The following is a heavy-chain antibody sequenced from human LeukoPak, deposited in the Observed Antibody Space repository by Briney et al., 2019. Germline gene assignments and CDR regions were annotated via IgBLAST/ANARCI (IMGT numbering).Heavy chain of an antibody. J-gene: IGHJ4*02. CDR1: GFTFSSYG. Sequence: GGSLRLSCAASGFTFSSYGMTWVRQAPGKGLEWVSYISSSSSTIYYADSVKGGFTISRDNSKNTLYLQMNSLRAEDTAVYYCAKVRSSSWYGWDYFDYWGQGTLVTVSS. CDR3: AKVRSSSWYGWDYFDY. D-gene: IGHD6-13*01. CDR2: ISSSSSTI. V-gene: IGHV3-48*01.